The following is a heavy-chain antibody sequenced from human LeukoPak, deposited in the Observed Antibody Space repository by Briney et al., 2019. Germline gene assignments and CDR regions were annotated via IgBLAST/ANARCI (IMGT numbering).Heavy chain of an antibody. J-gene: IGHJ4*02. CDR2: IIPILGIA. CDR1: GGTFSSYA. Sequence: SVKVSCKASGGTFSSYAISWVRQAPGQGLEWMGRIIPILGIANYAQKFQGRVTITADKSTSTAYMELSSLRSEDTAVYYCARDRDPYYYDSSGYYSSFDYWGQGTLVTVSS. V-gene: IGHV1-69*04. D-gene: IGHD3-22*01. CDR3: ARDRDPYYYDSSGYYSSFDY.